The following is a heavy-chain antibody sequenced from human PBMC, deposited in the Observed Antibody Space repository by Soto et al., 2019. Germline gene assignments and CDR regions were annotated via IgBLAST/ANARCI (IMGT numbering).Heavy chain of an antibody. CDR2: IYHTVNT. CDR1: DVSICSHF. CDR3: SSLQYTVVTAFEI. Sequence: PSKTLSLTCSVSDVSICSHFWSWIRQAPGKGPELVGYIYHTVNTNYNPALKSRVTISMDTSENQLSLQLSSVTAADTAVYYFSSLQYTVVTAFEIWGQGTLAT. J-gene: IGHJ3*02. D-gene: IGHD2-15*01. V-gene: IGHV4-59*11.